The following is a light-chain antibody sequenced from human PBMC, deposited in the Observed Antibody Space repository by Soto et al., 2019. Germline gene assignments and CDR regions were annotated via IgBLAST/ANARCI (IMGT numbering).Light chain of an antibody. CDR2: KAS. CDR3: QHYNSYSEA. Sequence: DIQMTQSPSTLSGSVGDRVTITCRASQTISSWFAWYQQKPGKAPKLLIYKASTLKSGVPSRFSGSGSVTEFTLTISSLQPDDFASYHCQHYNSYSEALGQGTKVELK. J-gene: IGKJ1*01. V-gene: IGKV1-5*03. CDR1: QTISSW.